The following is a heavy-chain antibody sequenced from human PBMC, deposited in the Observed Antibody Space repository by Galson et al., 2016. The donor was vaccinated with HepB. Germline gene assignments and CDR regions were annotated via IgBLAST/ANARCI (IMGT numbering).Heavy chain of an antibody. V-gene: IGHV1-2*02. D-gene: IGHD2-21*01. Sequence: SVKVSCKASGYTFTGYYMHWVRQAPGQGLEWMGWINPNSGGTNYAQKFQGRVTMTRDTSISTAYMELSRLRSDDTAVYYCARLRKVGGDKGVFDPWDQGTLVTVSS. CDR2: INPNSGGT. CDR3: ARLRKVGGDKGVFDP. J-gene: IGHJ5*02. CDR1: GYTFTGYY.